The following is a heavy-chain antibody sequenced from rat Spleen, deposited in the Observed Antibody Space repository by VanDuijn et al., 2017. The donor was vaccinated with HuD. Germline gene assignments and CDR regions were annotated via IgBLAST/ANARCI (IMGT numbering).Heavy chain of an antibody. CDR2: MSYDGSST. CDR3: VRQDTSGYSNWFAY. CDR1: GFIFSDFY. Sequence: EVKLVESGGGLVQPGRSLKLSCAASGFIFSDFYMAWVRQAPTKGLEWVATMSYDGSSTYYRDSVKGRFTISRDNAKSTLNLQMDSLRSEDTATYYCVRQDTSGYSNWFAYWGQGTLVTVSS. D-gene: IGHD4-3*01. V-gene: IGHV5-29*01. J-gene: IGHJ3*01.